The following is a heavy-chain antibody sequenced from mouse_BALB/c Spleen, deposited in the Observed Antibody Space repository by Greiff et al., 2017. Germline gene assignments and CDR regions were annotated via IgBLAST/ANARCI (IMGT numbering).Heavy chain of an antibody. CDR2: ISTYYGDA. Sequence: VQLEESGAELVRPGVSVKISCKGSGYTFTDYAMHWVKQSHAKSLEWIGVISTYYGDASYNQKFKGKATMTVDKSSSTAYMELARLTSEDSAIYYGARFGAYWGQGTLVTVSA. CDR1: GYTFTDYA. CDR3: ARFGAY. V-gene: IGHV1S137*01. J-gene: IGHJ3*01.